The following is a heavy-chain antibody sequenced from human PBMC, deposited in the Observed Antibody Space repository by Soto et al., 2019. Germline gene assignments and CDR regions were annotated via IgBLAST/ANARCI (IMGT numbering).Heavy chain of an antibody. CDR3: VRDIGQYFRSGYMDV. V-gene: IGHV3-21*01. D-gene: IGHD3-9*01. Sequence: EVQLVASGGGLVKPGESLRLSCAASGFTFYSFSMNWVRQAAGRGPEWVSSIDTTSNYIYYADSVRGRFTISRDNAKDSLYLQMYSLRAEDTAGYYCVRDIGQYFRSGYMDVWGRGTTVTVSS. CDR1: GFTFYSFS. J-gene: IGHJ6*03. CDR2: IDTTSNYI.